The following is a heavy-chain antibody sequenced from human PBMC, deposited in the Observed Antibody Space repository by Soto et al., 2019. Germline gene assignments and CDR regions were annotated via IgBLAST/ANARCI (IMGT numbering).Heavy chain of an antibody. V-gene: IGHV1-24*01. Sequence: GASVKVSCKVSGYTLTELSMHWVRQAPGKGLEWMGGFDPEDGETIYAQKFQGRVTMTGDTSASTAYMELSSLRSEDTAVYYCARTAGPTPFDPWGQGTPVTVSS. CDR2: FDPEDGET. J-gene: IGHJ5*02. D-gene: IGHD6-19*01. CDR3: ARTAGPTPFDP. CDR1: GYTLTELS.